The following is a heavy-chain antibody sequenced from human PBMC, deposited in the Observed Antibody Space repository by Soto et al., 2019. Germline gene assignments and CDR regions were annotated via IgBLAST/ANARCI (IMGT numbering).Heavy chain of an antibody. J-gene: IGHJ4*02. CDR1: GGSISGYY. D-gene: IGHD3-9*01. Sequence: ETLSLTCTGSGGSISGYYLSWIRQPPGKGLEWIWNIYYSWSTNYNPSLESRVSISVDTSKNDFSLNLSSVTAADTAVYYCARADYDILTGYYNKKRYFDXRGQGTLVTVSX. V-gene: IGHV4-59*01. CDR3: ARADYDILTGYYNKKRYFDX. CDR2: IYYSWST.